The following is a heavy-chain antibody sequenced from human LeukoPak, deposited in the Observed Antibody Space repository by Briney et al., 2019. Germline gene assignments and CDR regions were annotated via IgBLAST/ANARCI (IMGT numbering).Heavy chain of an antibody. V-gene: IGHV4-39*07. CDR3: AREAVLLGGAFEI. J-gene: IGHJ3*02. CDR1: GGSISSSSYY. CDR2: IYYSGST. Sequence: SETLSLTCTVSGGSISSSSYYWGWIRQPPGKGLEWIGNIYYSGSTYYNPSLKSRVTISVDTSKIQFSLKLTSVTAADTAVYYWAREAVLLGGAFEIWGQGTIVTVSS. D-gene: IGHD3-10*01.